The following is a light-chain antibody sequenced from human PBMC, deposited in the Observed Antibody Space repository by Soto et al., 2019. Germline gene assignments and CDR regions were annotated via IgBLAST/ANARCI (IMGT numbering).Light chain of an antibody. CDR3: ETWDSDTHE. Sequence: QSVLTQSSSASASLGSSVKLTCTLSSGHSTYIIAWHQQQPGKAPRYLMKLEGTGSYNKGSGVPDRFSGSSSGADRYLTISHLQFEDEADYYCETWDSDTHEFGGGTKLTVL. J-gene: IGLJ2*01. CDR2: LEGTGSY. CDR1: SGHSTYI. V-gene: IGLV4-60*02.